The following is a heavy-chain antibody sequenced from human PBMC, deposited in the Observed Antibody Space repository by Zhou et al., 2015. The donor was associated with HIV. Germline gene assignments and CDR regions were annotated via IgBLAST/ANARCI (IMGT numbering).Heavy chain of an antibody. CDR1: GFTFDDYA. J-gene: IGHJ5*01. CDR2: VSWNSGTK. D-gene: IGHD4-17*01. CDR3: ARKPPIYAEPDS. Sequence: EVQLVESGGGLVQPGRSLRLSCAVSGFTFDDYAMHWVRQPPGKGLEWVSSVSWNSGTKGYADSVKGRFNISRDNSKNTLYLQMNSLRAEDTAIYYCARKPPIYAEPDSWGQGTLVTVTS. V-gene: IGHV3-9*01.